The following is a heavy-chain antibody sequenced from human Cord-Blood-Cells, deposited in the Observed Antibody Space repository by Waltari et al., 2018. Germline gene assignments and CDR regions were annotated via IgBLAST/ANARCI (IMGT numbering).Heavy chain of an antibody. J-gene: IGHJ4*02. CDR3: ARSQLVQFDY. D-gene: IGHD6-13*01. CDR1: GGSISSSSYY. Sequence: QLQLQESGPGLVKHSETLSLPCPVSGGSISSSSYYWGWIRQPPGKGLEWIGSIYYSGSTYYNPSLKSRVTISVDTSKNQFSLKLSSVTAADTAVYYCARSQLVQFDYWGQGTLVTVSS. CDR2: IYYSGST. V-gene: IGHV4-39*01.